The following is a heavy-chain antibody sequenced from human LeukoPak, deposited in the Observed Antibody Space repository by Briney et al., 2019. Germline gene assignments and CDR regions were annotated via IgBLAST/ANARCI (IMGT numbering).Heavy chain of an antibody. CDR1: GYTFTSYG. CDR3: ARDFPRGNAFDI. J-gene: IGHJ3*02. V-gene: IGHV1-18*01. Sequence: ASVNVSFKASGYTFTSYGISWVRQAPGQGLEWMGWISAYNGNTNYAQKLQGRVTMTTDTSTSTAYMELRSLRSDDTAVYYCARDFPRGNAFDIWGQGTMVTVSS. D-gene: IGHD2-15*01. CDR2: ISAYNGNT.